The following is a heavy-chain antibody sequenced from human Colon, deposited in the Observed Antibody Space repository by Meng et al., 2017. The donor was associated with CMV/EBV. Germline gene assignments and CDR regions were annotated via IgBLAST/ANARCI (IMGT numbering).Heavy chain of an antibody. J-gene: IGHJ4*02. CDR1: VFTFSNYV. CDR3: ANGATFYFES. CDR2: VSRDGGST. Sequence: LSCAASVFTFSNYVIRWVRQAPGKGLEWVSTVSRDGGSTYYADSMRGRLTISRDNSKNTVSLLMSNLRVEDTAMYYCANGATFYFESWGQGTLVTVSS. V-gene: IGHV3-23*01. D-gene: IGHD3-16*01.